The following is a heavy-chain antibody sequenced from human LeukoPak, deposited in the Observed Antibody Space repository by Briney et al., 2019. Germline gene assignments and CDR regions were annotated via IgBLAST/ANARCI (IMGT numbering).Heavy chain of an antibody. CDR2: MNPNSGNT. CDR3: ARGNARLTVTMDY. Sequence: ASVKVSCKASGYTFTSYDINWVRQATGQGLEWVGWMNPNSGNTGYAQKFQGSVTMTRNTSISTAYMELSSLRSEDTAVYYCARGNARLTVTMDYWGQGTLVTVSS. D-gene: IGHD4-17*01. V-gene: IGHV1-8*01. CDR1: GYTFTSYD. J-gene: IGHJ4*02.